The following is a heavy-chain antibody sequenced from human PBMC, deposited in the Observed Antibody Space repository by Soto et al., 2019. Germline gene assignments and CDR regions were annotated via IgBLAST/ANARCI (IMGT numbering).Heavy chain of an antibody. CDR3: ARDRLPGDDY. Sequence: EVQLVESGGGLVQPGGSLRLSCTASGFTFSSYSMNWVRQAPGKGLEWVSYISSSSSTIYYADSVKGRFTISRDNAKNSLHLQMNSLRDEDTAVYDCARDRLPGDDYWGQGTLVTVSS. CDR2: ISSSSSTI. J-gene: IGHJ4*02. D-gene: IGHD3-16*01. CDR1: GFTFSSYS. V-gene: IGHV3-48*02.